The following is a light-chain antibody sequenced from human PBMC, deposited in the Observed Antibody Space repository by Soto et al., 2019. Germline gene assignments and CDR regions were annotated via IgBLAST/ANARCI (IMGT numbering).Light chain of an antibody. CDR2: TNN. V-gene: IGLV1-44*01. J-gene: IGLJ3*02. Sequence: QSVLTQPPSASGTPGQRVTISCSGSSSNIGRNTVSWYQQLPGAAPKLLIYTNNQRPSGVPDRFSGSKSGTSASLAISGLQSEDEADYYCAAWDDSRNGQGVFGGGTKLTVL. CDR3: AAWDDSRNGQGV. CDR1: SSNIGRNT.